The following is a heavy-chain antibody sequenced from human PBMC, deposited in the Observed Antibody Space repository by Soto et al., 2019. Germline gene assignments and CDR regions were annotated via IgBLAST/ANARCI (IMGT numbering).Heavy chain of an antibody. CDR3: ARGIAAAMYYFDY. CDR1: GFTFSNYW. CDR2: IKQDGSEK. D-gene: IGHD6-13*01. Sequence: GGSLRLSCAASGFTFSNYWMSWVRQAPGKGLEWVANIKQDGSEKYYVDSVKGRFTISRDNAKNSLYLQMNSLRAEDTAVYYCARGIAAAMYYFDYWGQGTLVTVSS. V-gene: IGHV3-7*03. J-gene: IGHJ4*02.